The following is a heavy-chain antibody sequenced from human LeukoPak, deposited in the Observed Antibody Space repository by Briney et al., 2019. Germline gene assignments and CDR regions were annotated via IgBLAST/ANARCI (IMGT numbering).Heavy chain of an antibody. Sequence: GGSLRLSCVASGFTFSRFEMNWVRQAPGKGLEWISHISTGTYIAYTDSVKGRFTISRDNAKNSLYLQMNSLRAEDTALYYCARERDDYDFWSGYSPNNWFDPWGQGTLVTVSS. CDR3: ARERDDYDFWSGYSPNNWFDP. V-gene: IGHV3-48*03. D-gene: IGHD3-3*01. CDR2: ISTGTYI. J-gene: IGHJ5*02. CDR1: GFTFSRFE.